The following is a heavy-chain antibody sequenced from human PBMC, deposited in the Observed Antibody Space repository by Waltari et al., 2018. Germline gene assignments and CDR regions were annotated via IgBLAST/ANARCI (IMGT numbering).Heavy chain of an antibody. D-gene: IGHD5-18*01. CDR3: ATNRGYSYGYLDY. J-gene: IGHJ4*02. V-gene: IGHV1-69-2*01. Sequence: EVQLVQSGAEVKKPGATVKISCKASGYTFTDYYMPWVQQAPGKGLEWMGRVDQEGGETRNAEKCQGGVNITADTCTDTAYMELSSLRSEDTAVYYCATNRGYSYGYLDYWGQGTLVTVSS. CDR1: GYTFTDYY. CDR2: VDQEGGET.